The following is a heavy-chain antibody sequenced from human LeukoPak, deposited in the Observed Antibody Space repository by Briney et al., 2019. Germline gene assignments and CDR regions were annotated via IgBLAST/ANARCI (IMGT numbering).Heavy chain of an antibody. V-gene: IGHV3-15*01. Sequence: GGSLRLSCAASGFTSRNAWMSWVRQAPGKGLEWVGRIKSKPDGGTTDYAAPVQGRFTISRDDSKNTLYLQMNSLKTEDTAVYYCTTSSLHLWKMGYWGQGTLVTVSS. CDR3: TTSSLHLWKMGY. J-gene: IGHJ4*02. D-gene: IGHD5-18*01. CDR2: IKSKPDGGTT. CDR1: GFTSRNAW.